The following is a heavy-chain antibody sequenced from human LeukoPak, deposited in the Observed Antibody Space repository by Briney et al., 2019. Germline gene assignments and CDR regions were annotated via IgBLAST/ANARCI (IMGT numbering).Heavy chain of an antibody. V-gene: IGHV3-21*01. CDR1: GFTFSGYG. D-gene: IGHD3-10*01. J-gene: IGHJ2*01. CDR2: ISSGGSYM. Sequence: KAGGSLTLSCAASGFTFSGYGMNWVRQAPGKGLEWVSSISSGGSYMYYADSLKGRFTISRDNAKNSLYLQMNGLRAEDTAVYYCARVGAKGGWYFDLWGRGTLVTVSS. CDR3: ARVGAKGGWYFDL.